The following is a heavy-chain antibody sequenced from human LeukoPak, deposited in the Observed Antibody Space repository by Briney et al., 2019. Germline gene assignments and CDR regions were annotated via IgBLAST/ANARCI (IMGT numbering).Heavy chain of an antibody. CDR2: ISSNGGST. CDR1: GFTFSSYA. D-gene: IGHD6-19*01. J-gene: IGHJ4*02. Sequence: GGSLRLSCAASGFTFSSYAMQWVRQAPGKGLEYVSAISSNGGSTYYANSVKGRFTSSRDNSKNTLYLQMGSLRAEDMAVYYCARVRVLAVAGPPDYWGQGTLVTVSS. V-gene: IGHV3-64*01. CDR3: ARVRVLAVAGPPDY.